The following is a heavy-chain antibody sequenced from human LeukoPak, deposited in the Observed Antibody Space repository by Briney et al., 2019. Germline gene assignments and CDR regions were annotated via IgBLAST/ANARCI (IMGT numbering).Heavy chain of an antibody. D-gene: IGHD2-2*02. CDR2: INSDSSYI. CDR3: ARGPIPDY. J-gene: IGHJ4*02. V-gene: IGHV3-21*01. Sequence: PGGSLRLSCAASGFTLSSYAMSWVRQAPGKGLEWVSSINSDSSYIYYADSVKGRFTISRDNAKNLLYLQMNSLRAEDTVVYYCARGPIPDYWGQGTLVTVSS. CDR1: GFTLSSYA.